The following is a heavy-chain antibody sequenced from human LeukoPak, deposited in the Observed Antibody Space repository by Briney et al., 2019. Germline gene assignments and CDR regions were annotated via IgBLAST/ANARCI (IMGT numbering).Heavy chain of an antibody. CDR3: AKDFLGDSGPGN. CDR2: IRYDGNNK. J-gene: IGHJ4*02. D-gene: IGHD3-16*01. CDR1: GFTFSSYS. Sequence: PGGSLRLSCAASGFTFSSYSMNWVRQAPGKGLEWVAFIRYDGNNKYYADSVKGRFTISRDNSKNTLYLQMSSLRAEDTAVYYCAKDFLGDSGPGNWGQGTLVTVSS. V-gene: IGHV3-30*02.